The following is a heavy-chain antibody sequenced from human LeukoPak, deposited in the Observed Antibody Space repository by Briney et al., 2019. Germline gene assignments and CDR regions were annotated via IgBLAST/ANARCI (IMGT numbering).Heavy chain of an antibody. Sequence: SETLSLTCAVYGGSFSGYYWSWIRQPPGKGLEWIGEINHSGSTNYNPSLKSRVTISVDTSKNQFSLKLSSVTAADTAVYYCASPGSSPFDYWGQGTLVTVSS. CDR3: ASPGSSPFDY. CDR2: INHSGST. J-gene: IGHJ4*02. CDR1: GGSFSGYY. V-gene: IGHV4-34*01. D-gene: IGHD1-26*01.